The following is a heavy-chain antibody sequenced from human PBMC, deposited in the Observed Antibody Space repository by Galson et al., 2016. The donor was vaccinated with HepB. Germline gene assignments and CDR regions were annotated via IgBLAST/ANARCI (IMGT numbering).Heavy chain of an antibody. D-gene: IGHD2-2*01. CDR1: GFPFSSYG. Sequence: SLRLSCAASGFPFSSYGMHWVRQAPRKGLEWVAIIWYDGSDKYYADSVKGRFTISRDNSKNTLYLQMNSLRAEDTAVYYCARDPQYQLTNYYYYGMDVWGQGTTVTV. J-gene: IGHJ6*02. V-gene: IGHV3-33*01. CDR2: IWYDGSDK. CDR3: ARDPQYQLTNYYYYGMDV.